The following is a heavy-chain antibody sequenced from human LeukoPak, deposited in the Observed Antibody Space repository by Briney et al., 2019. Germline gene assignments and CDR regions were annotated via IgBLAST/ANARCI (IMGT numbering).Heavy chain of an antibody. CDR2: MYYSGGT. V-gene: IGHV4-59*01. CDR1: GGSISNYY. CDR3: ARVRRYSGRSDVFDI. Sequence: SETLSLTCTVSGGSISNYYWSWIRQSPEKGLAWIGYMYYSGGTNYNPSLKSRVTISVDTSKNQFSLKLTSVTAADTAVYYCARVRRYSGRSDVFDIWGQGTMVTVSS. J-gene: IGHJ3*02. D-gene: IGHD1-26*01.